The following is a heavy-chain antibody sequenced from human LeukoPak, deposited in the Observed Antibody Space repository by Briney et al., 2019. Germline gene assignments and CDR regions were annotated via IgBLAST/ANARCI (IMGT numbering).Heavy chain of an antibody. CDR3: ARDGGEGDNSSFDI. D-gene: IGHD3-16*01. CDR1: GVTLSDHP. V-gene: IGHV3-72*01. Sequence: SGGSLTLSCAPSGVTLSDHPMGWVRQAPGKGLEWVGRTRITAGAYTTAYAATVKSTFTITRAKSKTLVYLNMKRLKTEDTAVYFCARDGGEGDNSSFDIWGQGTVVTVSS. J-gene: IGHJ3*02. CDR2: TRITAGAYTT.